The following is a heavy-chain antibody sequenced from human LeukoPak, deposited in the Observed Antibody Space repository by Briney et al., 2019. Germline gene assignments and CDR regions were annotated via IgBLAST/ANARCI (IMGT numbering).Heavy chain of an antibody. D-gene: IGHD3-10*01. CDR1: GFTFRSHA. Sequence: GGSLRLSCVGSGFTFRSHAMSWVRQAPEKGLEFVSGIYENGGTTYYADSVKGRFSISRDNSKNTLYLQMNGLTAEDTAMYYCARDSYQDYYGRFDPWGQGTLVIVSS. J-gene: IGHJ5*02. CDR2: IYENGGTT. V-gene: IGHV3-23*01. CDR3: ARDSYQDYYGRFDP.